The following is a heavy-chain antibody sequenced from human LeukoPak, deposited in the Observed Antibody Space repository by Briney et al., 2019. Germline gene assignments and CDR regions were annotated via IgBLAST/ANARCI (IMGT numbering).Heavy chain of an antibody. J-gene: IGHJ4*02. D-gene: IGHD3-10*01. CDR3: ARVGGH. CDR2: IYSGGST. V-gene: IGHV3-53*01. CDR1: GLTVSKNY. Sequence: GGSLRLSCAASGLTVSKNYMSWIRQAPGKGLESVSVIYSGGSTYYADSVRGRFIISRDNSKNTLYLQMNSLRVEDTAVYYCARVGGHWGQGTLVTVSS.